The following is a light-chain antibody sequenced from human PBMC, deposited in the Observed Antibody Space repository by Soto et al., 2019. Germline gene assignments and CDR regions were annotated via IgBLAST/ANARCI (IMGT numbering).Light chain of an antibody. CDR1: QSISSY. CDR2: AAS. CDR3: QQSYSIPST. J-gene: IGKJ2*02. V-gene: IGKV1-39*01. Sequence: DIQMTQSPSSLSASVGDRVTITCRASQSISSYLNWYQHKPGKAPKLLIYAASSLPTGVPSRFSGSRSGTDFILTSSSLQPGDFATYYCQQSYSIPSTFGQGTELDIK.